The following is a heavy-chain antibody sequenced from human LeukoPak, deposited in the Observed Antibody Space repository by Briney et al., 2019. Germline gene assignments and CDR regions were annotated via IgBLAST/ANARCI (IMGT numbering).Heavy chain of an antibody. CDR3: ARTLLYDRSDCYRYFDY. CDR1: GFTFSRYW. V-gene: IGHV3-7*04. D-gene: IGHD3-22*01. J-gene: IGHJ4*02. CDR2: IKQDGSEK. Sequence: GGSLRLSCAVSGFTFSRYWMTWVRQAPGKGLEWVANIKQDGSEKYYADSVKGRFTISRDNAKNSLYLQMDSLRGEDTAVYYCARTLLYDRSDCYRYFDYWGQGTPVTVSS.